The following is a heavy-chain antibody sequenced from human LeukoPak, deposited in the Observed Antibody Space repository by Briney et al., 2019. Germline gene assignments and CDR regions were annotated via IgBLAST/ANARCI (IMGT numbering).Heavy chain of an antibody. D-gene: IGHD6-13*01. CDR3: AREGSSSWFVNS. Sequence: AGGSLRLSCAASGFTFSDSSMTWIRQAPGKGLEWLSYISSSGSSIYYADSVKGRFTSSRDNAKNSLYLQMNSLRAEDTAVYYCAREGSSSWFVNSWGQGTLVTVSS. CDR2: ISSSGSSI. J-gene: IGHJ4*02. CDR1: GFTFSDSS. V-gene: IGHV3-11*01.